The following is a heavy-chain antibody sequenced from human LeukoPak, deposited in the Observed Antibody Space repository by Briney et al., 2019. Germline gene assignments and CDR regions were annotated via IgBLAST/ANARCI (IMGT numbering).Heavy chain of an antibody. V-gene: IGHV3-21*01. CDR1: GFTFSNAW. CDR3: ARGDSGWYEYYFDY. CDR2: ISSSSSYI. J-gene: IGHJ4*02. Sequence: GGSLRLSCAASGFTFSNAWMSWVRQAPGKGLEWVSSISSSSSYIYYADSVKGRFTISRDNAKNSLYLQMNSLRAEDTAVYYCARGDSGWYEYYFDYWGQGTLVTVSS. D-gene: IGHD6-19*01.